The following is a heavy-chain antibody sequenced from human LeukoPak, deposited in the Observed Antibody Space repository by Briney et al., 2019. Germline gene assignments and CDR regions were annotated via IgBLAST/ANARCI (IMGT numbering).Heavy chain of an antibody. Sequence: HPGGSLRLSCAASGFTFSRYWMSWVRQAPGKGLEWVANIKQDGSEKYFVDSVKGRFTISRDNAKSSLYLQMNSLRAEDTAVYYCARESFAARWDWGQGTLVTVSS. D-gene: IGHD6-6*01. V-gene: IGHV3-7*01. J-gene: IGHJ4*02. CDR3: ARESFAARWD. CDR1: GFTFSRYW. CDR2: IKQDGSEK.